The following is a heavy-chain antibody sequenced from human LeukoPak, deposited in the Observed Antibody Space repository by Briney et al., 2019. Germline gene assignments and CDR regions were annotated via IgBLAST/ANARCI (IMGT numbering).Heavy chain of an antibody. CDR1: GFTFSSYW. Sequence: GGSLRLSCAASGFTFSSYWMSWVRQAPGKGLEWVAVISYDGSNKYYADSVKGRFTISRDNAKSSLYLQMNSLRAEDTAVYYCARAPTFSGWFDYWGQGTLVTVSS. D-gene: IGHD6-19*01. V-gene: IGHV3-30*03. CDR3: ARAPTFSGWFDY. CDR2: ISYDGSNK. J-gene: IGHJ4*02.